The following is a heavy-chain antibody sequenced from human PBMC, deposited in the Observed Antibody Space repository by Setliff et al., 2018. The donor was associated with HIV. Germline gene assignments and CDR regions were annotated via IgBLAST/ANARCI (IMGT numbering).Heavy chain of an antibody. D-gene: IGHD4-17*01. Sequence: ASVKVSCKASGYTFTNNGINWVRQAPGQGLEWMGWISGDNGNTKYAQKLQGRVTMTTDTSTSTAYMELRNLRSDDTAVYYCARDDHGDPFDYWGQGTLVTVSS. CDR3: ARDDHGDPFDY. V-gene: IGHV1-18*01. CDR2: ISGDNGNT. J-gene: IGHJ4*02. CDR1: GYTFTNNG.